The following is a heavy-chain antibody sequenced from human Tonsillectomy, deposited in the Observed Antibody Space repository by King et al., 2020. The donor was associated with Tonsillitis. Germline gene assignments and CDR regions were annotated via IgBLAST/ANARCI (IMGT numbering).Heavy chain of an antibody. CDR2: IKEDGSEK. Sequence: VQLVESGGGVVQPGGSLRLSCAASGFTFSRYWMTWVRQAPGKGLEWVANIKEDGSEKRYADSVQGRFSISRDNAKNSLFLQMDSLRSEDTAVYSCVIGLCTGTACFAASGSSFDNWGQGTVVTVSS. J-gene: IGHJ4*02. CDR3: VIGLCTGTACFAASGSSFDN. D-gene: IGHD2-8*02. V-gene: IGHV3-7*01. CDR1: GFTFSRYW.